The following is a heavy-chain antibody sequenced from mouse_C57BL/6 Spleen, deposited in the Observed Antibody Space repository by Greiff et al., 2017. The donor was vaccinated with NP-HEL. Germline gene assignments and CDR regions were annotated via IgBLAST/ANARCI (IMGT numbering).Heavy chain of an antibody. V-gene: IGHV1-22*01. CDR3: ARSGTTVVEAY. CDR1: GYTFTDYN. D-gene: IGHD1-1*01. J-gene: IGHJ3*01. CDR2: INPNNGGT. Sequence: EVQLHQSGPELVKPGASVKMSCKASGYTFTDYNMHWVKQSHGKSLEWIGYINPNNGGTSYNQKFKGKATLTVNKSSSTAYMELRSLTSEDSAVYYCARSGTTVVEAYWGQGTLVTVSA.